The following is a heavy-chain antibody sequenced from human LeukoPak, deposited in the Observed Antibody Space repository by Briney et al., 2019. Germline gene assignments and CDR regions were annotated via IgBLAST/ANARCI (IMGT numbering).Heavy chain of an antibody. J-gene: IGHJ4*02. D-gene: IGHD3-10*01. CDR3: ATTKPRRFGIFDY. Sequence: SGTLSLTCTVSGGSISSGSYYWSWIRQPAGKGLEWIGRIYTSGSTNYNPSLKSRVTISVDTSKNQFSLKLSSVTAADTAVYYCATTKPRRFGIFDYWGQGTLVTVSS. V-gene: IGHV4-61*02. CDR2: IYTSGST. CDR1: GGSISSGSYY.